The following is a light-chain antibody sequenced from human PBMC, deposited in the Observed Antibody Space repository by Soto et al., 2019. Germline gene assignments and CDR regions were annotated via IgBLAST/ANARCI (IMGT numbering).Light chain of an antibody. CDR2: GTS. V-gene: IGKV3-20*01. J-gene: IGKJ4*01. CDR3: QQYASSPLLT. CDR1: QTIGRTY. Sequence: EIVLTQSPGTLSLSPGETATPSCRASQTIGRTYLAWYQQKPGQAPRLLIFGTSSRATGIPDRFSGSGSGTDFTLSINRLEPEDFAVYYCQQYASSPLLTFGGGTKVDIK.